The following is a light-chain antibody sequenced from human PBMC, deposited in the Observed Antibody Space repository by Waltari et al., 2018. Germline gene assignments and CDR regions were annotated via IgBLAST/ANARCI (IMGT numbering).Light chain of an antibody. V-gene: IGLV4-69*01. J-gene: IGLJ3*02. CDR1: SGHSSNV. CDR3: QTGGHGTWV. Sequence: QLVLTQSPSASASLGASVKLTCTLSSGHSSNVIAWLQEQPGKGPRYLMKVNSDGSHSKGDEIPDRFAGSSSGAERYLTISSLQSEDEADYYFQTGGHGTWVFGGGTKLTVL. CDR2: VNSDGSH.